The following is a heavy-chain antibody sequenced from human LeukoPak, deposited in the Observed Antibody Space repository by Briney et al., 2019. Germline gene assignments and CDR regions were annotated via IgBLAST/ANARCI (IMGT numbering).Heavy chain of an antibody. CDR2: IYYSGST. CDR3: ARHLLTMVRGVHAFDI. V-gene: IGHV4-59*08. J-gene: IGHJ3*02. D-gene: IGHD3-10*01. CDR1: GGSFSGYY. Sequence: PSETLSLTCAVYGGSFSGYYWSWIRQPPGKGLEWIGYIYYSGSTNYNPSLKSRVTISVDTSKNQFSLKLSSVTAADTAVYYCARHLLTMVRGVHAFDIWGQGTMVTVSS.